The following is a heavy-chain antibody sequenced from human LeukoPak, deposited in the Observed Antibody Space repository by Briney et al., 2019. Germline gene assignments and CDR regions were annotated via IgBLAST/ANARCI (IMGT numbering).Heavy chain of an antibody. J-gene: IGHJ4*02. CDR3: ARDSSHYLGSSDY. CDR2: ISYDGSNK. Sequence: GRSLRLSCAASGFTFSSYAMHWVRQAPGKGLEWVAVISYDGSNKYYADSVKGRFTISRDNSKNTLYLQMNSLRAEDTAIYYCARDSSHYLGSSDYWGQGTLVTSPQ. D-gene: IGHD6-6*01. CDR1: GFTFSSYA. V-gene: IGHV3-30-3*01.